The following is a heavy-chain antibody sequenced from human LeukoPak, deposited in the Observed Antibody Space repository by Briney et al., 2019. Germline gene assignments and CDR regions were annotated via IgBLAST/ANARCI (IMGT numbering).Heavy chain of an antibody. Sequence: SETLSLTCAVSGYSISSGYYWGWIRQPPGKGLEWIGSIYHSGSTYYNPSLKSRVTISVDTSKNQFSLKLSSVTAADTAVYYCARGSKTIPTIQPSYMDVWGKGTTVTVSS. CDR2: IYHSGST. CDR3: ARGSKTIPTIQPSYMDV. V-gene: IGHV4-38-2*01. J-gene: IGHJ6*03. CDR1: GYSISSGYY. D-gene: IGHD1-1*01.